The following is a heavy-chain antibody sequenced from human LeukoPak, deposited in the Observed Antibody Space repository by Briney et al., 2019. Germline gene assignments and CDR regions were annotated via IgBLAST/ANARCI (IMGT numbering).Heavy chain of an antibody. D-gene: IGHD6-13*01. CDR3: ARDSNRYYY. J-gene: IGHJ4*02. CDR1: GGSISGYY. CDR2: IYYSGST. Sequence: SETLSLTCIVSGGSISGYYWTWIRQPPGKGLEWIGYIYYSGSTIYNPSLKSRVTISVDTSKNQFSLKLSSVTAADTAVYYCARDSNRYYYWGQGTLVTVSS. V-gene: IGHV4-59*01.